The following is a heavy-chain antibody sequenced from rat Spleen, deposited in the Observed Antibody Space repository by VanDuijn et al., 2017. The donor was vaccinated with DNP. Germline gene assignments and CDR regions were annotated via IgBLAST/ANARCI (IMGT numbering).Heavy chain of an antibody. Sequence: EVQLVESGGGLVQPGRSLKLSCAASGFTFSDYYMAWVRQAPTKGLEWVATIAYDGSRTYYRDSVKGRFTFSRDNAKSTLYLQMDSLRSEDTATYYCARQNYYYSGNTLDAWGQGISVTVSS. D-gene: IGHD1-1*01. J-gene: IGHJ4*01. CDR3: ARQNYYYSGNTLDA. CDR2: IAYDGSRT. CDR1: GFTFSDYY. V-gene: IGHV5-7*01.